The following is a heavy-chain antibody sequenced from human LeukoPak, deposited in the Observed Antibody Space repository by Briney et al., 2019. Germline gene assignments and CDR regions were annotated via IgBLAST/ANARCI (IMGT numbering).Heavy chain of an antibody. V-gene: IGHV4-4*07. CDR3: ARDEDDFWSGYYDY. CDR2: IYTSGST. CDR1: GGSISSYY. D-gene: IGHD3-3*01. Sequence: PSETLSLTCTVSGGSISSYYWSWIRQPAGKGLEWIGRIYTSGSTSYNPSLKSRVTMSVDTSKNQFSLKLSSVTAADTAVYYCARDEDDFWSGYYDYWGQGTLVTVSS. J-gene: IGHJ4*02.